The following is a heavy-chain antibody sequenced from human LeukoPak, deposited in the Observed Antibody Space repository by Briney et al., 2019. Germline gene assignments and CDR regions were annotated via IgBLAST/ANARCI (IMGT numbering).Heavy chain of an antibody. CDR1: GFTFSSYA. J-gene: IGHJ4*02. D-gene: IGHD6-19*01. Sequence: TGGSLRLSCAASGFTFSSYAMHWVRQAPGKGLEYVSAISSNGGSTYYANSVKGRFTISRDNSKNTLYLQMGSLRAEDMAVYYCARDSIAVAGTIHYWGQGTLVTVSS. CDR3: ARDSIAVAGTIHY. CDR2: ISSNGGST. V-gene: IGHV3-64*01.